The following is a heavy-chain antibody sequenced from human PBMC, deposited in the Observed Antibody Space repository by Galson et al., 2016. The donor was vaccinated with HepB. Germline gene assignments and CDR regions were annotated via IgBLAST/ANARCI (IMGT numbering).Heavy chain of an antibody. CDR1: GFTSTNYA. Sequence: SLRLSCAASGFTSTNYAMTWVRQAPGKGLEWVAVISADGRSKYCADSVRGRCAIFRDNSKDTVYLQMDRLRVDDTEVYYCAKDYVILWREEQRDYYMDLWGIGTTVIVSS. V-gene: IGHV3-30*18. J-gene: IGHJ6*03. CDR2: ISADGRSK. CDR3: AKDYVILWREEQRDYYMDL. D-gene: IGHD2-21*01.